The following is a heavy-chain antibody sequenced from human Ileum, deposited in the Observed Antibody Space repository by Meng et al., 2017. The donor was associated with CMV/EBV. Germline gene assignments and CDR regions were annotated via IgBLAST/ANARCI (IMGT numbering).Heavy chain of an antibody. V-gene: IGHV3-23*01. CDR1: GFPFIGFG. CDR3: AKGLMVRSYYFDY. J-gene: IGHJ4*02. CDR2: NSGSGLDT. Sequence: HLWECGGVLVQSGGSVRLSCAAPGFPFIGFGMSWVRQASVKGLEWVSINSGSGLDTFYADYVKGRFTISRDTSKNTVYLQMSSLKDEDTAVYYCAKGLMVRSYYFDYWGQGTLVTVSS. D-gene: IGHD3-10*01.